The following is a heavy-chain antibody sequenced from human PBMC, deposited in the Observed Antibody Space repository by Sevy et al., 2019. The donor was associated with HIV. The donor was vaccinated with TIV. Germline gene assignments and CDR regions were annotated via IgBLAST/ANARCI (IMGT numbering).Heavy chain of an antibody. Sequence: GGSLRLSCAASGFSISSYWMIWVRQAPGKGLEWVANINQDGSTKYYLDSVKGRFTISGDNAENSLFLQMNSLRAEDSARHFCVRAMASADSFWGQGTLVTVSS. V-gene: IGHV3-7*04. J-gene: IGHJ4*02. CDR3: VRAMASADSF. CDR2: INQDGSTK. CDR1: GFSISSYW. D-gene: IGHD6-13*01.